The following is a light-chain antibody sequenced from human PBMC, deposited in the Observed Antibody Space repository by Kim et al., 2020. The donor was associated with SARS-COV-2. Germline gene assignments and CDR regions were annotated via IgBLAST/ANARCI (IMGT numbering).Light chain of an antibody. CDR3: QQYSSSRYT. CDR2: GAS. Sequence: LSPGERATLSCRASQSVSSSYLAWYQQKPGQAPRLLIYGASSRATCIPDRVSGSGSGTDFTLTISRLEPEDFAVYYCQQYSSSRYTFGQGTKLEI. V-gene: IGKV3-20*01. J-gene: IGKJ2*01. CDR1: QSVSSSY.